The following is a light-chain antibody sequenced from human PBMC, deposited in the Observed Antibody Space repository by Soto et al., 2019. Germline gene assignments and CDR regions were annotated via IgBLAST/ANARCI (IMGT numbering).Light chain of an antibody. CDR1: QSVSSRY. CDR3: QQYSNSPFT. CDR2: GAT. V-gene: IGKV3-20*01. Sequence: EIVLTQSPGTLSMSPGEIATLSCRASQSVSSRYVGWHQQKPGQAPRLLLSGATNRAPGIPDRFSGSGSGTDFTLTISRLEPEDFAVYYCQQYSNSPFTFGPGTKVEIK. J-gene: IGKJ3*01.